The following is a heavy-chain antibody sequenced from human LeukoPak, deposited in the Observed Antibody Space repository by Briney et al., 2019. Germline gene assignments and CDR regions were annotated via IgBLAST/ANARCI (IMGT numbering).Heavy chain of an antibody. CDR2: ISAYNGNT. CDR3: ARVIPYYDSSGYSDY. V-gene: IGHV1-18*01. J-gene: IGHJ4*02. CDR1: GYTFTSYG. Sequence: ASVKVSCKASGYTFTSYGISWVRQAPGQGLKWMGWISAYNGNTNYAQKLQGRVTMTTDTSTSTAYMELRSLRSDDTAVYYCARVIPYYDSSGYSDYWGQGTLVTVSS. D-gene: IGHD3-22*01.